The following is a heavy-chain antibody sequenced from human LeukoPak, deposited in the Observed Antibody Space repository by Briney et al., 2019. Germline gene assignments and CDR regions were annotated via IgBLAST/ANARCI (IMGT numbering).Heavy chain of an antibody. CDR1: GFTFSSCW. CDR3: ARHLAGSYYRGIDY. CDR2: TKQDGSEA. Sequence: GGSLRLSCEVFGFTFSSCWMSWVRQAPGKGLEWVANTKQDGSEAYYVDSVKGRFTIYRDNAKNSLYLQMNSLRAEDTAVYYCARHLAGSYYRGIDYWGQGTLVTVSS. J-gene: IGHJ4*02. D-gene: IGHD3-10*01. V-gene: IGHV3-7*05.